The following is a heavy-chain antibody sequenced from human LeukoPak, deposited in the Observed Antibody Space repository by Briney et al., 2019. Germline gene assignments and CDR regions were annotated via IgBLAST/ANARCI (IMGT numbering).Heavy chain of an antibody. CDR1: GGTFSSYA. V-gene: IGHV1-69*04. CDR2: IIPILGIA. CDR3: ARDRRGVRGVITSNWFDP. J-gene: IGHJ5*02. D-gene: IGHD3-10*01. Sequence: ASVKASCKASGGTFSSYAISWVRQAPGQGLEWMGRIIPILGIANYAQKFQGRVTITADKSTSTAYMELSSLRSEDTAVYYCARDRRGVRGVITSNWFDPWGQGTLVTVSS.